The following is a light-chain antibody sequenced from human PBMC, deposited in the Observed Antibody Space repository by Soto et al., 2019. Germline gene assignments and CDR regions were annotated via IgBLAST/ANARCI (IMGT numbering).Light chain of an antibody. V-gene: IGKV1-12*01. J-gene: IGKJ4*01. CDR1: QGISSW. CDR2: AAS. Sequence: DIQMTQSPSSVSASVGDRVTITYRASQGISSWLAWYQQKPGTAPNLLISAASSLQSGVPSRFSGSGFGTDLTLIISNLQPEDFATYYCQQAHSFPLTFGGGTKVEI. CDR3: QQAHSFPLT.